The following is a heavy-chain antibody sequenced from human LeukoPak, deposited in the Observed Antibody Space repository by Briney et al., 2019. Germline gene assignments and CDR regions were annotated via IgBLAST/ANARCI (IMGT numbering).Heavy chain of an antibody. CDR3: AKDWSGNYYYMDV. Sequence: PGGSLRLSCAASGFTFSSYGVHWVRQAPGEGLEGVAVIWYDGSNKYYADSVKGRFTISRDNSKNTLYLQMSSLRAEDTAVYYCAKDWSGNYYYMDVWGKGTTVTASS. D-gene: IGHD3-3*01. V-gene: IGHV3-33*06. CDR1: GFTFSSYG. J-gene: IGHJ6*03. CDR2: IWYDGSNK.